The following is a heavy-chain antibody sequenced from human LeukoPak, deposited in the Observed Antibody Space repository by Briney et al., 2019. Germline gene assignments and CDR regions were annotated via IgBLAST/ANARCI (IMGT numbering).Heavy chain of an antibody. CDR2: INPNSGGT. J-gene: IGHJ4*02. Sequence: GASVKVSCKASGYTFTGYYMHWVRQAPGQGLEWMGWINPNSGGTNYAQKFQGRVTMTRDTSISTAYMELSGLTSDDTAVYYCGRKSANRKTSEFGYWGQGTLVTVSS. CDR3: GRKSANRKTSEFGY. V-gene: IGHV1-2*02. D-gene: IGHD1-14*01. CDR1: GYTFTGYY.